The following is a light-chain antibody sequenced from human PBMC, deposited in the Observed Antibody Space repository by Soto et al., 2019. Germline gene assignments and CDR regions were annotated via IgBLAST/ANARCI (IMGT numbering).Light chain of an antibody. V-gene: IGLV1-47*01. CDR3: AAWDDSLSGWV. CDR1: SSNIGSNY. J-gene: IGLJ3*02. CDR2: RNN. Sequence: QSVLTQPHSASGTPGQRVTISCSGSSSNIGSNYVYWYQQLPGTAPKLLIYRNNQRPSGVPDRFSGSKSGTSASLAISGLRSEDEADYYCAAWDDSLSGWVFGGGTTLTVL.